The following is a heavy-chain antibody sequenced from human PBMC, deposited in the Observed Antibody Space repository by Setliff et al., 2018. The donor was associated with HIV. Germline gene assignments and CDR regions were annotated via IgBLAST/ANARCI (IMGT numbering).Heavy chain of an antibody. CDR3: AAASSWDRLLDY. Sequence: SETLSLTCAVSGGSISSSNWWSWVRQPPGKGLEWIGEIYHSGSTNDNPSLKSRVTRSVDTSMDQFSLKLNSVTAADTAVYYCAAASSWDRLLDYWGQGTLDTVSS. V-gene: IGHV4-4*02. J-gene: IGHJ4*02. CDR2: IYHSGST. CDR1: GGSISSSNW. D-gene: IGHD6-13*01.